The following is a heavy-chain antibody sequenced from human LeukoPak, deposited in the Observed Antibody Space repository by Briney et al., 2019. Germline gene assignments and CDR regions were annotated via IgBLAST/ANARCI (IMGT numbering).Heavy chain of an antibody. J-gene: IGHJ6*03. CDR1: GCAINSDY. CDR3: ARDTKNYYGSGSYYYDMDV. CDR2: IYYSGST. V-gene: IGHV4-59*01. D-gene: IGHD3-10*01. Sequence: SETLSLTCTVSGCAINSDYWSWIRQPPGKGLEWSGYIYYSGSTNYNPSLKSRVTISVDTSKNQFSLKLSSVTAADTAVYYCARDTKNYYGSGSYYYDMDVWGKGTTVTVSS.